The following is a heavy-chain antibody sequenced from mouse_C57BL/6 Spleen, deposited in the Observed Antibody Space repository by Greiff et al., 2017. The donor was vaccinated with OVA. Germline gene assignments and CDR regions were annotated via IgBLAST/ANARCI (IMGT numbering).Heavy chain of an antibody. V-gene: IGHV1-15*01. CDR3: TRSSWPRGYFDY. CDR1: GYTFTDYE. Sequence: VQLQESGAELVRPGASVTLSCKASGYTFTDYEMHWVKQTPVHGLEWIGAIDPETGGTAYNQKFKGKAILTADKSSSTAYMELRSLTSEDSAVYYCTRSSWPRGYFDYWGQGTTLTVSS. J-gene: IGHJ2*01. CDR2: IDPETGGT.